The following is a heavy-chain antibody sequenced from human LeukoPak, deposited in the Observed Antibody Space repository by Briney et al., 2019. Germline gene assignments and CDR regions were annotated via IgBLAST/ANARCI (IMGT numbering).Heavy chain of an antibody. CDR2: IRFDGSNK. CDR3: AREDTAMVPLAY. D-gene: IGHD5-18*01. Sequence: GGSLRLSCAASGFYFSNYGMHWVRQAPGKGLEWVAFIRFDGSNKYCADSVRGRFTISRDDSKSTLYLQMNSLRVEGTAVYYCAREDTAMVPLAYWGQGTLVTVSS. CDR1: GFYFSNYG. J-gene: IGHJ4*02. V-gene: IGHV3-30*02.